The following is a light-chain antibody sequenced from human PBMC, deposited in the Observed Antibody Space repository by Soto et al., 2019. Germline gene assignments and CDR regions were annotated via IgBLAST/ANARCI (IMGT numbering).Light chain of an antibody. CDR1: QSISSW. V-gene: IGKV1-5*01. J-gene: IGKJ4*01. Sequence: DMQMTQSPSTLSASVGDRVTITCRASQSISSWLAWYQQKPGKAPKLLIYDASSLESGVPSRFSGSGSGTEFTLTISSLQPDDFATYYCQQYNRSLTFGGGTKVEIK. CDR3: QQYNRSLT. CDR2: DAS.